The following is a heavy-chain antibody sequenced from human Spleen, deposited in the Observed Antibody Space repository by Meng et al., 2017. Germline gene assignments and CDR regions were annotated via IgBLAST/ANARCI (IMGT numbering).Heavy chain of an antibody. CDR2: IIPILGIA. CDR3: ARDYYGDYVGYYYYGMDV. V-gene: IGHV1-69*04. D-gene: IGHD4-17*01. CDR1: GGTFSSYT. J-gene: IGHJ6*02. Sequence: SVKVSCKASGGTFSSYTISWVRQAPGQGLEWMGRIIPILGIANYAQKFQGRVTITADKSTSTAYMELSSLRSEDTAVYYCARDYYGDYVGYYYYGMDVWGQGTTVTVSS.